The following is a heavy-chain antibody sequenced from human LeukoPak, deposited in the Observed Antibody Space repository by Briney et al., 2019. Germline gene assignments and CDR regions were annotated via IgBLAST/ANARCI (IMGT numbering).Heavy chain of an antibody. CDR3: ARVSPSYDFWSGYYPDHFDY. J-gene: IGHJ4*02. Sequence: PSETLSLTCAVSGGSISSGGYSWSWIRQPPGKGLEWIGYIYYSGSTYYNPSLKSRVTISVDTSKNQFSLKLSSVTAADTAVYYCARVSPSYDFWSGYYPDHFDYWGQGTLVTVSS. D-gene: IGHD3-3*01. V-gene: IGHV4-30-4*07. CDR2: IYYSGST. CDR1: GGSISSGGYS.